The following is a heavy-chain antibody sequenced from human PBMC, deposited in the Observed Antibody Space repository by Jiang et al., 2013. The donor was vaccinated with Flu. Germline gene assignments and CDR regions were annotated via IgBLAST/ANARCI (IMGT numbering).Heavy chain of an antibody. Sequence: GAEVKKPGASVKVSCKASGYTFTSYGISWVRQAPGQGLEWMGWISAYNGNTNYAQKLQGRVTMTTDTSTSTAYMELRSLRSDDTAVYYCARVRPLNDYGDYVIRETFDYWGQGTLVTVSS. V-gene: IGHV1-18*04. CDR2: ISAYNGNT. D-gene: IGHD4-17*01. J-gene: IGHJ4*02. CDR3: ARVRPLNDYGDYVIRETFDY. CDR1: GYTFTSYG.